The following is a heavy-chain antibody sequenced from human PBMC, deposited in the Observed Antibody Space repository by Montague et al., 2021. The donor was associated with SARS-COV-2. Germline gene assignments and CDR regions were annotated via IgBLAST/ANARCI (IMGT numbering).Heavy chain of an antibody. CDR1: GFPFGDYA. V-gene: IGHV3-49*04. CDR3: TRAKLRYFDWLLRTDKLYYFDY. CDR2: IRSKAYGGTT. D-gene: IGHD3-9*01. Sequence: SLRLSCAASGFPFGDYAMSWVRQAPGKGLEWVGFIRSKAYGGTTEYAASVKGRFTISRDDSKSIAYLQMNSLKTEDTAVYYCTRAKLRYFDWLLRTDKLYYFDYWGQGTLVTVSS. J-gene: IGHJ4*02.